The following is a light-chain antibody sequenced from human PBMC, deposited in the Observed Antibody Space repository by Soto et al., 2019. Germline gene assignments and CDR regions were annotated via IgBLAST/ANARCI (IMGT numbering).Light chain of an antibody. CDR1: SSNIGSET. CDR3: AVVDVSGKGGV. J-gene: IGLJ3*02. Sequence: QSVLTQPPSASGTPGQRVTISCSGSSSNIGSETVNWYQQVPGTAPKLLIYANNQRPSGVPDRFSVSKSGTSASLAIGGLQSEDESDNYRAVVDVSGKGGVLGGETNRTVL. V-gene: IGLV1-44*01. CDR2: ANN.